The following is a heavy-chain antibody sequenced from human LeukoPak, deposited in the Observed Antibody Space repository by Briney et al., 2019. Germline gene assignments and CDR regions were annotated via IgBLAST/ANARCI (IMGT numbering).Heavy chain of an antibody. CDR3: TTATNEFGDGYNFGYFDL. J-gene: IGHJ2*01. CDR2: IKSKTDGGTT. V-gene: IGHV3-15*01. CDR1: GFTFSNAW. D-gene: IGHD5-24*01. Sequence: PGGSLRLSCAASGFTFSNAWMSWVRQAPGKGLEWVGRIKSKTDGGTTDYAAPVKGRFTISRDDSKNTLYLQMNSLKTEDTAVYYCTTATNEFGDGYNFGYFDLWGRGTLVTVSS.